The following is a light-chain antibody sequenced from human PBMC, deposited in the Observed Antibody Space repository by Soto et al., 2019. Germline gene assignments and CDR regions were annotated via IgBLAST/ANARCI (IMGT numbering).Light chain of an antibody. CDR2: DAS. CDR1: QSISGW. J-gene: IGKJ1*01. Sequence: DIQMTQSPSTLSASVGDRVTITCRASQSISGWLAWYQQRPGKAPNLLIFDASSLSSGVPSRFSGSGSGTEFTLTISSLHPDDFATYYCQHYDSYPWTFGQGTKVEIK. CDR3: QHYDSYPWT. V-gene: IGKV1-5*01.